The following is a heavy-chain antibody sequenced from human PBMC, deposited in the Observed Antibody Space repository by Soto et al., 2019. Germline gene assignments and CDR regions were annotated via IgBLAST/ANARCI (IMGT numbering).Heavy chain of an antibody. CDR1: GFTFSSYG. J-gene: IGHJ2*01. V-gene: IGHV3-30*18. Sequence: QVQLVESGGGVVQPGRSLRLSCAASGFTFSSYGMHWVRQAPGKGLEWVAVISYDGSNKYYADSVKGRFTISRDNSKNTLYLQMNSLRAEDTAVYYCAKEGHQLDYWYSDLWGRGTLVTVSS. D-gene: IGHD2-2*01. CDR2: ISYDGSNK. CDR3: AKEGHQLDYWYSDL.